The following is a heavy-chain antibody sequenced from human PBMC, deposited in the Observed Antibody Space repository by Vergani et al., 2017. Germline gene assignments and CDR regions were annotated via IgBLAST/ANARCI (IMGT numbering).Heavy chain of an antibody. D-gene: IGHD6-13*01. CDR1: GFTFSTST. V-gene: IGHV3-30*04. Sequence: QVQLVESGGGVVQPGRSLRLSCVVSGFTFSTSTMHWVRQPPGKGLEWVAVISNDGTKKFYVDSVKGRFTISRDNSQTTVFLQMNSLRAEDTALYYCVKDIAASGNYWYFDLWGRGTLVTVSS. CDR3: VKDIAASGNYWYFDL. CDR2: ISNDGTKK. J-gene: IGHJ2*01.